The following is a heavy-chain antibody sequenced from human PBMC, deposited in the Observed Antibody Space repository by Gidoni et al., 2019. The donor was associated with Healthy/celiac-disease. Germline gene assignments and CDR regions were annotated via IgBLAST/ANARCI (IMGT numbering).Heavy chain of an antibody. CDR1: GGSFSGYS. CDR2: INHSGST. D-gene: IGHD6-6*01. CDR3: ARLPHKGYSSSNY. Sequence: VQLQQWGAGLLKPSETLSLTCAAYGGSFSGYSWSWVRQPPGKGLEWIGEINHSGSTNYNPYLKSRVTISVDTSKNQFSLKLSSVTAADTAVYYCARLPHKGYSSSNYWGQGTLVTVSS. V-gene: IGHV4-34*01. J-gene: IGHJ4*02.